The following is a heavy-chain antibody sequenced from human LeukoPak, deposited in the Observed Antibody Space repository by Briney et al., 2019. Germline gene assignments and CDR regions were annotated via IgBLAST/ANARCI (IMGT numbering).Heavy chain of an antibody. D-gene: IGHD2-2*01. CDR1: GFMFSGYW. CDR3: AKDLWDCSSTSCYYYYYYGMDV. Sequence: GGSLRLSCAASGFMFSGYWMSWVRQAPGKGLEWVSAISGSGGSTYYADSVKGRFTISRDNSKNTLYLQMNSLRAEDTAVYYCAKDLWDCSSTSCYYYYYYGMDVWGQGTTVTVSS. CDR2: ISGSGGST. V-gene: IGHV3-23*01. J-gene: IGHJ6*02.